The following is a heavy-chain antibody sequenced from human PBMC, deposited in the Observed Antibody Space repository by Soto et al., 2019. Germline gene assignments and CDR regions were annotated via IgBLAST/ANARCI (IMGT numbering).Heavy chain of an antibody. CDR3: VRAGNVFDVHYYGMDL. CDR2: ISSSGTYI. D-gene: IGHD3-10*01. J-gene: IGHJ6*02. V-gene: IGHV3-21*01. Sequence: VGSLRLSCEASGFTFNDYSMDWVRQAPEKGLEWVSSISSSGTYIYYADSVKGRFAISRDNANNVMYLQMDTLRAEDTAVYYCVRAGNVFDVHYYGMDLWGQGTTVTVYS. CDR1: GFTFNDYS.